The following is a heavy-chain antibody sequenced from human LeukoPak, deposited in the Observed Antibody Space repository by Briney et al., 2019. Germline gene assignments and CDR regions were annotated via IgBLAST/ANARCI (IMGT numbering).Heavy chain of an antibody. CDR2: INSSGST. Sequence: SETLALTCTVSGGSISTYYWSWIRQPAGKGLEWIGRINSSGSTNYNPSLRSRVTMSVDTSKNQFSLILSSVTAAVTAVYYCARGAYGSGSTNWFDPWGQGTLVTVSS. CDR3: ARGAYGSGSTNWFDP. J-gene: IGHJ5*02. CDR1: GGSISTYY. V-gene: IGHV4-4*07. D-gene: IGHD3-10*01.